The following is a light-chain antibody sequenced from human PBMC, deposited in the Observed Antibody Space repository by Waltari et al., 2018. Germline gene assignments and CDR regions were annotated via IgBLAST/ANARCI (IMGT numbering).Light chain of an antibody. Sequence: EKVMTQSPATLSVSPGERATLSCRASQSVGSNVAWYQQKPGQAPRILIYGASTRATGIPARFSGSGSGTYFTLTISSLQSEDFAVYYCHQYYNLKITFGPGTKVDIK. J-gene: IGKJ3*01. V-gene: IGKV3-15*01. CDR1: QSVGSN. CDR2: GAS. CDR3: HQYYNLKIT.